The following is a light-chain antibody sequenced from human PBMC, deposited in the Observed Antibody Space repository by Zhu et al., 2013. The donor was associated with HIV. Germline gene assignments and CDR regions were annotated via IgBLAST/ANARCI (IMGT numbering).Light chain of an antibody. CDR2: GAS. Sequence: EIVVTQSPGTLSLSPGERATLSCRTSQGVKTLAWYQQRPGQAPRLLIYGASTRASGIPARFSGSGSGTDFTLTISRVEPEDFAVYYCQQYGASPLTFGGG. CDR3: QQYGASPLT. J-gene: IGKJ4*01. V-gene: IGKV3-20*01. CDR1: QGVKT.